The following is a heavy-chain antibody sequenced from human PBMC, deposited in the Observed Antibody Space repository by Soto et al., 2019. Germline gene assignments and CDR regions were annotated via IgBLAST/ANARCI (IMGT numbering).Heavy chain of an antibody. CDR1: NASVDNTNYF. Sequence: WETLSLTCTVYNASVDNTNYFWSWIRQSPGKGLEWIGYVYYTGTTDYNPSFKSRVSMSIDTSKNQFSLKVNSLTAADTAVYFCARGGIMWAQYLFTYWGQGVPVTVSS. J-gene: IGHJ4*02. CDR3: ARGGIMWAQYLFTY. CDR2: VYYTGTT. D-gene: IGHD3-16*01. V-gene: IGHV4-61*01.